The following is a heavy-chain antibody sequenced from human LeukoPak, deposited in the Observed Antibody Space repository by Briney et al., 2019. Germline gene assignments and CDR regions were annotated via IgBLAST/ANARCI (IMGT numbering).Heavy chain of an antibody. D-gene: IGHD6-13*01. CDR1: GFTFSSYG. V-gene: IGHV3-30*18. Sequence: PGGSLRLSCAASGFTFSSYGMHWVRQAPGKGLEWVAVISYDGSNKYYADSVKGRFTISRDNSKNTLYLQMNSLRAEDTAVYYCAKRRLAAAGTGSPYFYGMDVWGQGTTVTVSS. J-gene: IGHJ6*02. CDR2: ISYDGSNK. CDR3: AKRRLAAAGTGSPYFYGMDV.